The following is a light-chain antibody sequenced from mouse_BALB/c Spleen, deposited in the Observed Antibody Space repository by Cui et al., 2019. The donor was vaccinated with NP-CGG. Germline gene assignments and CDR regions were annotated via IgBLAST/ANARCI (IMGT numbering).Light chain of an antibody. CDR3: ALWYSNHWV. V-gene: IGLV1*01. J-gene: IGLJ1*01. CDR1: TGAVTTSNY. CDR2: GTN. Sequence: QAVVTQESALTTSPGETVTLTCRSSTGAVTTSNYANWVQEKPAHLFTVLIGGTNNRPPGVPARFSGSLIGDKAALTITGAQTEDEAIYFCALWYSNHWVFGGGTKLTVL.